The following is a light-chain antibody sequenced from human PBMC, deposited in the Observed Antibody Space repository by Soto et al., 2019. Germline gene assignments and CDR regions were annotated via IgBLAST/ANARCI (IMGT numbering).Light chain of an antibody. CDR1: QTVRNNY. CDR2: DAS. V-gene: IGKV3-20*01. Sequence: EFVLTQSPGTLSLSPGERATLSCRASQTVRNNYLAWYQQKPGQAPRLLIYDASSRATGIPDRFSGSGSGTDFTLTISRLEPEDFAVYHCQQYGGSPRTFGQGTKVDI. CDR3: QQYGGSPRT. J-gene: IGKJ1*01.